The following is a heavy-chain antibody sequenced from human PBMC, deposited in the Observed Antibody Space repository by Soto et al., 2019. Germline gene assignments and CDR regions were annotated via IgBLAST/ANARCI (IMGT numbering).Heavy chain of an antibody. D-gene: IGHD2-21*02. Sequence: QVQLVESGGGVVQPGRSLRLSCAASGFTFSSYGMHWVRQAPGKGLEWVAVISYDGSNKYYADSVKGRFTISRDNSKNTLYLQMNSLRAEDTAVYYCAKASIVVVTAIHFVDYWGQGTLVTVSS. CDR3: AKASIVVVTAIHFVDY. V-gene: IGHV3-30*18. J-gene: IGHJ4*02. CDR1: GFTFSSYG. CDR2: ISYDGSNK.